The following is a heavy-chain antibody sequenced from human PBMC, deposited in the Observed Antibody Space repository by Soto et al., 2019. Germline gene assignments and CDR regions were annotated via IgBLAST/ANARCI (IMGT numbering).Heavy chain of an antibody. V-gene: IGHV4-39*01. CDR3: ARHLRNYDATPYYFDY. J-gene: IGHJ4*02. CDR1: GESVYISDFY. Sequence: SYTPALTCSVSGESVYISDFYWVWNRQPPGEGLEWIGSTYYSGSTYYNPSLKSRVTISVDTSKNQFSLKLSSVTAADTAAYYCARHLRNYDATPYYFDYWGQGTLVTVSS. CDR2: TYYSGST. D-gene: IGHD1-7*01.